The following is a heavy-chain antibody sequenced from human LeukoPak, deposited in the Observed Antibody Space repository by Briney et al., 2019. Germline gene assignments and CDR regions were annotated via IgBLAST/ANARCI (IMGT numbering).Heavy chain of an antibody. J-gene: IGHJ6*02. CDR2: ISAYNGDT. Sequence: ASVKVSCKASGYTFTSYSITWVRQAPGQGLEWMGWISAYNGDTNYAQKLQGRVTMTTDTSTSTAYMELRSLRSDDTAVYYCARASMVRGVINYYGMDVWGQGTTVTVSS. V-gene: IGHV1-18*01. D-gene: IGHD3-10*01. CDR3: ARASMVRGVINYYGMDV. CDR1: GYTFTSYS.